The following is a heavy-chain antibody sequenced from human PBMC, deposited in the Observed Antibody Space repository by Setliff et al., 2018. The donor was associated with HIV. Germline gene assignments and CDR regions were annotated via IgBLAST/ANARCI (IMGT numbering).Heavy chain of an antibody. Sequence: PSETLSLTCTVSGGSIRSTSYYWGWIRQPPGKGLEWIGSIYSSGSTYYNLSLKSRVTISVDLSKKQISLKLSSVTAADTAIYYCAIRSRLGGSSNYFDSWGQGALVTVSS. CDR3: AIRSRLGGSSNYFDS. CDR1: GGSIRSTSYY. J-gene: IGHJ4*02. V-gene: IGHV4-39*07. D-gene: IGHD1-26*01. CDR2: IYSSGST.